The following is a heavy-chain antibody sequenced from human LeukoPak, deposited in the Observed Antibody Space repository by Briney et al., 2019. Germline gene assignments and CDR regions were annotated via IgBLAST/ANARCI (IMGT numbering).Heavy chain of an antibody. CDR2: ISGNGDTT. CDR3: AKGGHYSSFDY. CDR1: GFTFGNYA. V-gene: IGHV3-23*01. Sequence: GGSLRLSCAVSGFTFGNYAATWVRQAPGKGLEWVSTISGNGDTTFYADSVKGRFTTSRDNSKYTLPLQMNSLGAEDTAIYYCAKGGHYSSFDYWGQGTLVSVSS. J-gene: IGHJ4*02. D-gene: IGHD6-13*01.